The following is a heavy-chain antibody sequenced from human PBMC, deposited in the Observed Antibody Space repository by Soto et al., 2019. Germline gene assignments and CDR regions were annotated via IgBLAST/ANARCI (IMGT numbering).Heavy chain of an antibody. V-gene: IGHV3-30*03. CDR2: ISSDGINK. Sequence: QVQLVESGGGAVQPGRSLRLSCAASGFTFSNNGIHWVRQAPGKGLEWVAVISSDGINKYYADSVKGRSTISRDNSKNQLFLKMNSLRVEDTAVYYCAMDLYGGSSRFDYWGQGTLVTVSS. CDR1: GFTFSNNG. J-gene: IGHJ4*02. D-gene: IGHD2-15*01. CDR3: AMDLYGGSSRFDY.